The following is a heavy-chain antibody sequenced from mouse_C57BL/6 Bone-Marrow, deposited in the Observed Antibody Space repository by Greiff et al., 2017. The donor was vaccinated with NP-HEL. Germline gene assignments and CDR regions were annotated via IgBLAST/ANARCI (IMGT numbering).Heavy chain of an antibody. CDR3: ARPRIYDGYWYAMDY. CDR1: GFTFSDYY. CDR2: ISNGGGST. J-gene: IGHJ4*01. Sequence: DVHLVESGGGLVQPGGSLKLSCAASGFTFSDYYMYWVRQTPEKRLEWVAYISNGGGSTYYLDTVKGRFTISRDNAKNTLYLQMSRLKSEDTAMYYCARPRIYDGYWYAMDYWGQGTSVTVSS. D-gene: IGHD2-3*01. V-gene: IGHV5-12*01.